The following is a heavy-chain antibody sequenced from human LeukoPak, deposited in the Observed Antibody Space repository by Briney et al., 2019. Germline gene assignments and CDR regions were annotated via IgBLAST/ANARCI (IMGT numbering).Heavy chain of an antibody. Sequence: SETLSLTCAVYGGSFSGYYWSWIRQPPGKGLEWIGEINHSGSTNYNPSLKSRVTISVDTSKDQFSLKLSSVTAADTAVYYCATSVVPGDESPPGGLWGQGTLVTVSS. CDR3: ATSVVPGDESPPGGL. CDR1: GGSFSGYY. V-gene: IGHV4-34*01. J-gene: IGHJ4*02. CDR2: INHSGST. D-gene: IGHD2-2*01.